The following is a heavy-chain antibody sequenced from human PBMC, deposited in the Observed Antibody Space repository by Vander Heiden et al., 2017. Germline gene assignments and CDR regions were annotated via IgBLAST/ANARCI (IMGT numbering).Heavy chain of an antibody. J-gene: IGHJ3*02. V-gene: IGHV3-11*01. D-gene: IGHD1-26*01. Sequence: QVQLVESGGGLVKPGGSLRLSCAASGFPFSDYYMGWIRQAPGKGLEWVSYISSSGSTIYYADSVKGRFTISRDNAKNSLYLQMNSLRAEDTAVYYCARELYSGSYFDAFDIWGQGTMVTVSS. CDR1: GFPFSDYY. CDR2: ISSSGSTI. CDR3: ARELYSGSYFDAFDI.